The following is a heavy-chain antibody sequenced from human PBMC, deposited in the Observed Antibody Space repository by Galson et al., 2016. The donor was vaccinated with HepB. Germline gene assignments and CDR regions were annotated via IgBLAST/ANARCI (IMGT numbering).Heavy chain of an antibody. CDR1: GFSVSVSTNY. D-gene: IGHD6-13*01. J-gene: IGHJ4*02. Sequence: SLRLSCAASGFSVSVSTNYMTWVRQPPGQGLEGVSVLHGGGSTYYADYVKGRFIISRDNAKNMVHLQMYNLIAEDSAVYYCARYVEGAGIGHWGQGTLVTVSS. V-gene: IGHV3-66*01. CDR2: LHGGGST. CDR3: ARYVEGAGIGH.